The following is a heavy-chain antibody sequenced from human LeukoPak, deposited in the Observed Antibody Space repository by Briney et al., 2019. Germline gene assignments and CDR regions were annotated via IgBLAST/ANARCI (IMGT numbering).Heavy chain of an antibody. J-gene: IGHJ5*02. CDR2: IYHSGST. D-gene: IGHD3-22*01. V-gene: IGHV4-38-2*01. CDR3: ANERYYYDSSGYWSWFDP. Sequence: SETLSLTCAVSGYSISSGYYWGWIRQPPGNGLEWIGRIYHSGSTYYNPSLKSRVTISVDTSKNQFSLKLSSVTAADTAVYYCANERYYYDSSGYWSWFDPWGQGTLVTVSS. CDR1: GYSISSGYY.